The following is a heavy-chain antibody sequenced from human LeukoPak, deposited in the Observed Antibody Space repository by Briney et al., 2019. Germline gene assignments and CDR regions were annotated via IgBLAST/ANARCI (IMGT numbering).Heavy chain of an antibody. CDR1: GFTFSSYA. Sequence: PGRSLRLSCAASGFTFSSYAMNWVRQAPGKGLEWVALISFDGNNKYYADSVKGRFTISRDNSKNMLYLQMNSLRAEDTAVYYCAKDFVVVPGNVNYFDSWGQGTLVTVSS. D-gene: IGHD2-21*02. V-gene: IGHV3-30*04. CDR2: ISFDGNNK. J-gene: IGHJ4*02. CDR3: AKDFVVVPGNVNYFDS.